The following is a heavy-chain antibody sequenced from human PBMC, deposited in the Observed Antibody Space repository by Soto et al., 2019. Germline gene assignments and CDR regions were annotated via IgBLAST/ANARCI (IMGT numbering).Heavy chain of an antibody. CDR3: ARDIINYGMAV. CDR2: IIPIFGTA. Sequence: QVQLVQSGAEVKKPGSSVKVSCKASGGTFSSYAISWVRQAPGQGLEWMGGIIPIFGTANYAQKFQGRVTIPAAESTSPAYMELTSLRSEHSAVYHRARDIINYGMAVWGQGTTVTVSS. D-gene: IGHD3-10*01. J-gene: IGHJ6*02. V-gene: IGHV1-69*12. CDR1: GGTFSSYA.